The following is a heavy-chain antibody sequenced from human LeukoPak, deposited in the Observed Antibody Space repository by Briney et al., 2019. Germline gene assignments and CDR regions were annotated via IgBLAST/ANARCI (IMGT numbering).Heavy chain of an antibody. CDR3: ARVDYGEPPWAYYFDY. J-gene: IGHJ4*02. Sequence: PSETLSLTGTVFGGSMGNDYWSGIRQPPGKGLEWVGYIYSSGSTTSNPSLESRVTISVDTSKNQFSLMLNSVTAADTAVYYCARVDYGEPPWAYYFDYWGQGTLVTVSS. D-gene: IGHD4-17*01. V-gene: IGHV4-59*08. CDR1: GGSMGNDY. CDR2: IYSSGST.